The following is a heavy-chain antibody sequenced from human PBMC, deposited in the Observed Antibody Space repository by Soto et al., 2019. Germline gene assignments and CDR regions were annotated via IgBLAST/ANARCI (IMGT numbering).Heavy chain of an antibody. CDR2: TYYRSKWYN. CDR3: ARGGYIGAGARAKHYYYYGMDV. D-gene: IGHD6-25*01. CDR1: GDSVSINNAA. J-gene: IGHJ6*02. V-gene: IGHV6-1*01. Sequence: SQTLSLTCAISGDSVSINNAAWNWIRQSPSRGLEWLGRTYYRSKWYNDYAVTVKSRITINPNTAKIQFSRQLNDVTPEDSGVYYCARGGYIGAGARAKHYYYYGMDVWGQGTTVTVSS.